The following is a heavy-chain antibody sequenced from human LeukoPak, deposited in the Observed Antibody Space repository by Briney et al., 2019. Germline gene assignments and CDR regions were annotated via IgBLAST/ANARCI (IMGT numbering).Heavy chain of an antibody. CDR3: ARSLSTAGIDY. J-gene: IGHJ4*02. Sequence: PSEPLSLTCAVSGYSISSGRYWGWIRQPPGKGLEWIGSVFHSGTTYYNPSLKSRVTISVDTSKNQFSLNLRSVTAADTAVYYCARSLSTAGIDYWGQGTLVTASS. CDR1: GYSISSGRY. CDR2: VFHSGTT. V-gene: IGHV4-38-2*01. D-gene: IGHD2-2*01.